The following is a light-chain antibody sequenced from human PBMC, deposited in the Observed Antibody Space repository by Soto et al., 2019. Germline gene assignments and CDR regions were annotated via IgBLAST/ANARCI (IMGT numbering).Light chain of an antibody. Sequence: EIVLTQSPATLSLSPGERATLSCRASQSVSSSLAWYQQKPGQTPRLLIYDASNRATGIPARFSGSGSGTDFTLTISGLEPEDFAVYYCQQRTNWPIAFGQGTRLGIK. V-gene: IGKV3-11*01. J-gene: IGKJ5*01. CDR2: DAS. CDR3: QQRTNWPIA. CDR1: QSVSSS.